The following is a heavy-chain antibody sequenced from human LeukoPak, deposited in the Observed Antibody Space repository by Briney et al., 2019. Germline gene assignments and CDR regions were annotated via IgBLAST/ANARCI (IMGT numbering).Heavy chain of an antibody. D-gene: IGHD3-9*01. CDR2: INPSGGST. V-gene: IGHV1-46*01. Sequence: GASVKVSCKASGYTFTSYYMHWVRQAPGQGPEWMGIINPSGGSTSYAQKFQGRVTITRDTSTTTVYMQLSSLRSEDTAVYYCAKCGEPSYEILTGYSRFDYWGQGTLVTVSS. J-gene: IGHJ4*01. CDR1: GYTFTSYY. CDR3: AKCGEPSYEILTGYSRFDY.